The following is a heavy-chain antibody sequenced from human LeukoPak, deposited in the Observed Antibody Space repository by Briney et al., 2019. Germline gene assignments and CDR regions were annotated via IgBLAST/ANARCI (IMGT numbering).Heavy chain of an antibody. CDR3: ALAVVVPAARNDAFDI. J-gene: IGHJ3*02. V-gene: IGHV1-8*01. CDR2: MNPNSGNT. Sequence: ASVKVSCTASGYTFTSYDINWVRQATGQGLEWMGWMNPNSGNTGYAQTFQGRVTMTRNTSISTAYMELSSLRSEDTAVYYCALAVVVPAARNDAFDIWGQGTMVTVSS. D-gene: IGHD2-2*01. CDR1: GYTFTSYD.